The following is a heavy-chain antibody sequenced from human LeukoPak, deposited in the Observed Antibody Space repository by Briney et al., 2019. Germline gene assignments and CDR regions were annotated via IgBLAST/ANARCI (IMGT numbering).Heavy chain of an antibody. CDR2: INPNSGGT. J-gene: IGHJ4*02. CDR3: AREAVVVPAAPLDY. V-gene: IGHV1-2*02. D-gene: IGHD2-2*01. Sequence: ASVKVSCKASGYTFTGYYMHWVRQAPGLGLEWRGWINPNSGGTNYAQKFQGRVTMTRDTSISTAYMELSRPRSDDTAVYYCAREAVVVPAAPLDYWGQGTLVTVSS. CDR1: GYTFTGYY.